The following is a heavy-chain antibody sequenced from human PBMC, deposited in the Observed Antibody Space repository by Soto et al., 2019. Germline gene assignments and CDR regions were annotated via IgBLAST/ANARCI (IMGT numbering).Heavy chain of an antibody. V-gene: IGHV3-30*03. CDR2: ISYDGSKK. Sequence: QVQLAASGGGVVQPGRSLRLSCATSGFVSNDYDIHWVRQAPGKGLAWLASISYDGSKKYYADSVKGRFTISRDNSKNTLSLQINSLGAEDTAVYYCSRGIKGGLDAWGPGTLVTVSS. CDR3: SRGIKGGLDA. CDR1: GFVSNDYD. J-gene: IGHJ5*02. D-gene: IGHD2-21*01.